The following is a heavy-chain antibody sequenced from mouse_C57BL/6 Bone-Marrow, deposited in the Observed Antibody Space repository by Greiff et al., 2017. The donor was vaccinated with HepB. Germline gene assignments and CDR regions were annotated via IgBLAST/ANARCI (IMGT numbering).Heavy chain of an antibody. Sequence: LQQSGGGLVQPGGSLKLSCAASGFTFSDYYMYWVRQTPEKRLEWVAYISNGGGSTYYPDTVKGRFTISRDNAKNTLYLQMSRLKSEDTAMYYCATMVTTGYYFDYWGQGTTLTVSS. V-gene: IGHV5-12*01. CDR1: GFTFSDYY. J-gene: IGHJ2*01. CDR3: ATMVTTGYYFDY. CDR2: ISNGGGST. D-gene: IGHD2-2*01.